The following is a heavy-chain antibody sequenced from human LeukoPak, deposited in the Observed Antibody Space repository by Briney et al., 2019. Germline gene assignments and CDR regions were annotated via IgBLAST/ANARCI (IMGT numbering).Heavy chain of an antibody. J-gene: IGHJ4*02. CDR1: GFRFSSHW. V-gene: IGHV3-7*01. CDR3: ARDGVRDGLYFDY. CDR2: INQDGREK. D-gene: IGHD5-24*01. Sequence: GSLRLSCAASGFRFSSHWMSWVRQAPGKGLEWVANINQDGREKQYVDSVKGRFTISRDNAKNSLYLQMNSLRAEDTAVYYCARDGVRDGLYFDYWGQGSLVTVSS.